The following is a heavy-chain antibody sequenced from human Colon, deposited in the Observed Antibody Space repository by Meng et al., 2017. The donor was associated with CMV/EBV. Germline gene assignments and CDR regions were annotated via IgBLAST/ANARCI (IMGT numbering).Heavy chain of an antibody. D-gene: IGHD2-21*02. V-gene: IGHV1-69*10. CDR3: ARVVTSGAFDI. CDR1: GGTFSSYA. J-gene: IGHJ3*02. Sequence: SAKVSCKASGGTFSSYAISWVRQAPGQGLEWMGGIIPILGIANYAQKFQGRVTITADKSTSTAYMELSSLRSEDTAVYYCARVVTSGAFDIWGQGTMVTVSS. CDR2: IIPILGIA.